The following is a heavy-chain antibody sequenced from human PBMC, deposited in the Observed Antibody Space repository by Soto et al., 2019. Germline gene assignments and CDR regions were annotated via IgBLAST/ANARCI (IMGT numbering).Heavy chain of an antibody. Sequence: QVQLVESGGGVVQPGRSLRLSCAASGFTFSSYGMHWVRQAPGKGLEWVAVIWYDGSNKYYADSVKGRFTISRDNSKNPLYLQMKSLRAEDTAVYYCAREGSSWDYYYYYGTDVWGQGTTVTVSS. V-gene: IGHV3-33*01. D-gene: IGHD6-13*01. CDR3: AREGSSWDYYYYYGTDV. J-gene: IGHJ6*02. CDR2: IWYDGSNK. CDR1: GFTFSSYG.